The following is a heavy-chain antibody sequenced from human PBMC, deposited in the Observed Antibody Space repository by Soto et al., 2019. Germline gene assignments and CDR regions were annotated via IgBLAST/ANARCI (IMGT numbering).Heavy chain of an antibody. J-gene: IGHJ4*02. Sequence: EVRVLESGGGLVQSGGSLRLSCAASGFTFSSYAMTWVRQAPGKGMEWVSVISGGGGSTYYADSVKGRFTISRDNSKNTVYLQMNSLRAEDTAVYYCAKDRGFTGMVPDYWGQGTLVTVSS. CDR2: ISGGGGST. CDR1: GFTFSSYA. V-gene: IGHV3-23*01. D-gene: IGHD5-18*01. CDR3: AKDRGFTGMVPDY.